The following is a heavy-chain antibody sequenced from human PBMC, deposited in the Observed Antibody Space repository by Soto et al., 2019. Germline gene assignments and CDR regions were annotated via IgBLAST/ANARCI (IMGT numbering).Heavy chain of an antibody. CDR3: AREPAAIRRAFDI. CDR2: IYYSGST. D-gene: IGHD2-2*02. J-gene: IGHJ3*02. CDR1: GCSISSGGYY. V-gene: IGHV4-31*11. Sequence: SETLTLPCAVSGCSISSGGYYWSWIRQHPGKGLEWIGYIYYSGSTYYNPSLKSRVTISVDTSKNQFSLKLSSVTAADTAVYYCAREPAAIRRAFDIWGQGTMVTVSS.